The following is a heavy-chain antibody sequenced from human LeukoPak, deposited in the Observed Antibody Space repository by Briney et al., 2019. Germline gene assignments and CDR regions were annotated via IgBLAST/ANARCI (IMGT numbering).Heavy chain of an antibody. D-gene: IGHD2-8*01. J-gene: IGHJ3*01. Sequence: GGSLRLSCAASGFTFSSYWRSWVRQAPGKGLEWGANINLHGSEKYYVDSVTGRFTISRDHAKNSLYLQMNSLRAEDTAVYYCTCDLNRSDGLWGQGTMVTVSS. CDR1: GFTFSSYW. CDR3: TCDLNRSDGL. CDR2: INLHGSEK. V-gene: IGHV3-7*01.